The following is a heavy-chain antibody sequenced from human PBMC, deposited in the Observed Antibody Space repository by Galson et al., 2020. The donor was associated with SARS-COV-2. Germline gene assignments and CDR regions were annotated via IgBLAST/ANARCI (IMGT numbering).Heavy chain of an antibody. D-gene: IGHD5-12*01. Sequence: GGSLRLSCAASGFTFSSYWMSWVRQAPGKGLEWVANIKQDGSEKYYVDSVKGRFTISRDNAKNSLYLQMNSLRAEDTAVYYCARTSFVEMATIRSGIPYYYYGMDVWGQGTTVTVSS. V-gene: IGHV3-7*03. CDR3: ARTSFVEMATIRSGIPYYYYGMDV. CDR2: IKQDGSEK. CDR1: GFTFSSYW. J-gene: IGHJ6*02.